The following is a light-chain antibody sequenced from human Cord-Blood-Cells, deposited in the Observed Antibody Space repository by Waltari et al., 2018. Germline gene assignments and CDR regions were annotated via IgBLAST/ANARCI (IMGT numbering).Light chain of an antibody. J-gene: IGLJ2*01. CDR2: QDS. V-gene: IGLV3-1*01. CDR3: QVWDSSTVRV. Sequence: SYELTQPPSVSVSPGQTASITCSGDKLGDKYACWYQQKPGQAPLLVIYQDSKRPSGIPERFSGSNSGNTATLTISGTQAMDEADYYCQVWDSSTVRVFGGGTKLTVL. CDR1: KLGDKY.